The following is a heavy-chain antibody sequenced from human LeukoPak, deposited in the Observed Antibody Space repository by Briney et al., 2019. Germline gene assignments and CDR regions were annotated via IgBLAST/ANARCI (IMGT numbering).Heavy chain of an antibody. Sequence: SMKVSCKASEYTFTGYYMHWVRQAPGQGLEWMGGIIPIFGTANYAQKFQGRVTITADESTSTAYMELSSLRSEDTAVYYCARGWVETSSWEEYFDYWGQGTLVTVSS. V-gene: IGHV1-69*13. J-gene: IGHJ4*02. CDR2: IIPIFGTA. CDR1: EYTFTGYY. D-gene: IGHD6-13*01. CDR3: ARGWVETSSWEEYFDY.